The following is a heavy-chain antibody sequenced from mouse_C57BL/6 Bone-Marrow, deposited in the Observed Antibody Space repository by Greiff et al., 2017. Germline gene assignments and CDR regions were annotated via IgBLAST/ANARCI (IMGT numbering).Heavy chain of an antibody. CDR3: TRKVLLRDFDY. CDR2: IDPETGGT. CDR1: GYTFTDYE. Sequence: VKLMESGAELVRPGASVTLSCKASGYTFTDYEMHWVKQTPVHGLEWIGAIDPETGGTAYNQKFKGKAILTADKSSSTAYMELRSLTSEDSAVYYCTRKVLLRDFDYWGQGTTLTVSS. V-gene: IGHV1-15*01. J-gene: IGHJ2*01. D-gene: IGHD1-1*01.